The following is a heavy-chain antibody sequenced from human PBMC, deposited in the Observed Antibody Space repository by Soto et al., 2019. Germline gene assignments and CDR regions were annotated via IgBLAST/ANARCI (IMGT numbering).Heavy chain of an antibody. V-gene: IGHV4-39*01. CDR1: GDSISTGIYY. J-gene: IGHJ4*02. D-gene: IGHD1-1*01. CDR2: SRYSGSS. Sequence: QSQLQESGPGLVKPSETLSLTCTVSGDSISTGIYYWGWIRQSPGKGLEWLGSSRYSGSSYYNPSLKNRGTISIDTSKNQFSLNLISVTAADTALYYCVGRGNYWKLDDWGQGTLVTVSS. CDR3: VGRGNYWKLDD.